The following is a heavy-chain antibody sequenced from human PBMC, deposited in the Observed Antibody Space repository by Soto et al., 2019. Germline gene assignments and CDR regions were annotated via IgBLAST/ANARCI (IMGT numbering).Heavy chain of an antibody. CDR2: IFPSDSDT. J-gene: IGHJ5*02. D-gene: IGHD3-22*01. CDR1: GYRFASYW. V-gene: IGHV5-51*01. CDR3: ARKDKSGYFNWFDP. Sequence: PGESLKISCRTSGYRFASYWIAWVRQMPGKGLEWMGIIFPSDSDTRYSPSFQGQVTISADRSTSTVFLQWASLKASDTAVYFCARKDKSGYFNWFDPWGQGTLVTVSS.